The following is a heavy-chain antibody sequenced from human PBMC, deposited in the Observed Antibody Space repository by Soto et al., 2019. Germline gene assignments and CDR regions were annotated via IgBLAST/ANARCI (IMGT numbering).Heavy chain of an antibody. Sequence: QVQLQESGPGLVKPSETLSLTCTVSGGSVSSGSYYWSWIRQPPGKGLEWIGYIYYSGSTNYNPFLKSRVTISVDTSKNQFSLKLSSVTAADTAVYYCASAIVVVTLYGIDVWGQGTTVTVSS. V-gene: IGHV4-61*01. J-gene: IGHJ6*02. CDR3: ASAIVVVTLYGIDV. CDR2: IYYSGST. D-gene: IGHD3-22*01. CDR1: GGSVSSGSYY.